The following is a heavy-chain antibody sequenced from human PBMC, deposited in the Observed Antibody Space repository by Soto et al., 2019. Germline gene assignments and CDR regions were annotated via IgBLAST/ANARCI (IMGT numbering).Heavy chain of an antibody. CDR1: GFTFSSYS. Sequence: GGSLRLSCAASGFTFSSYSMNWVRQAPGKGLEWVSSISSSSSYIYYADSVKGRFTISRDNAKNSLYLQMNSLRAEDTAVYYCARDLPGGYSSRGAGMDVWGQGTTVTVSS. CDR2: ISSSSSYI. CDR3: ARDLPGGYSSRGAGMDV. V-gene: IGHV3-21*01. J-gene: IGHJ6*02. D-gene: IGHD6-13*01.